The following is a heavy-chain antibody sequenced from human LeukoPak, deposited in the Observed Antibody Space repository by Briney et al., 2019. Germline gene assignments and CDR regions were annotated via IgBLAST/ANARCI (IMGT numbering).Heavy chain of an antibody. CDR2: IYHSGST. D-gene: IGHD1-7*01. CDR3: ARLNWNYVGWFDP. J-gene: IGHJ5*02. CDR1: GYSISSGYY. V-gene: IGHV4-38-2*02. Sequence: SETLSLTCTVSGYSISSGYYWGWIRQPPGKGLEWIGSIYHSGSTYYNPSLKSRVTISVDTSKDQFSLKPSSVTAVDTAVYYCARLNWNYVGWFDPWGQGTLVTVSS.